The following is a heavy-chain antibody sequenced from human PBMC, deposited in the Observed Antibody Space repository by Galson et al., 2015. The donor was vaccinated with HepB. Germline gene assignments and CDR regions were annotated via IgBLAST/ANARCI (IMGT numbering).Heavy chain of an antibody. CDR2: IYYSGST. V-gene: IGHV4-31*03. Sequence: TLSLTCTVSGGSISSGGYYWSWIRQHPGKGLEWIGYIYYSGSTYYNPSLKSRVTISVDTSKNQFSLKLSSVTAADTAVYYCARGGYYGSGSYDDASPGILGSNWFDPWGQGTLVTVSS. J-gene: IGHJ5*02. D-gene: IGHD3-10*01. CDR1: GGSISSGGYY. CDR3: ARGGYYGSGSYDDASPGILGSNWFDP.